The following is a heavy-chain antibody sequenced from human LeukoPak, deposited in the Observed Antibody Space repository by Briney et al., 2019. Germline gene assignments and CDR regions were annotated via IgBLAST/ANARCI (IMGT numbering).Heavy chain of an antibody. CDR2: ISYDGSNK. CDR3: ARDRSGYYFDY. D-gene: IGHD3-22*01. V-gene: IGHV3-30-3*01. CDR1: GFTFSSYA. Sequence: GGSLRLSCAASGFTFSSYAMHWVRQAPGKGLEWVAVISYDGSNKYYADSVKGRFTISRDNSKNTLYLRMNSLRAEDTAVYYCARDRSGYYFDYWGQGTLVTVSS. J-gene: IGHJ4*02.